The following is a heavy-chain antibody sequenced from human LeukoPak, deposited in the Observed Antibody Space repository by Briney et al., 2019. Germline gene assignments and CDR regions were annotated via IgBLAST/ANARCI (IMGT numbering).Heavy chain of an antibody. CDR3: ARPAYCGGDCPPVYYYYMDV. V-gene: IGHV4-38-2*02. D-gene: IGHD2-21*01. Sequence: SETLSLTCTVSGYSISSGYYWGWIRQPPGKGLEWIGSIYHSGSTYYNPSLKSRVTISVDRSKNQFSLKLSSVTAADTAVYYCARPAYCGGDCPPVYYYYMDVWGKGTTVTVSS. J-gene: IGHJ6*03. CDR2: IYHSGST. CDR1: GYSISSGYY.